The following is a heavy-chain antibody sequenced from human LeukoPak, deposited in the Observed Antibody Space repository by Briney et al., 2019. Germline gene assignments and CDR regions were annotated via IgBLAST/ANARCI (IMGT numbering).Heavy chain of an antibody. Sequence: GGSLRLSCAASGFAFSTYWMDRVCQAPGKGLEWVGNINQDGSVKHYVDSVRGRFTISRDNARNSVYLQMSALRVEDTAVYYCTRDFVFWGQGSLVTASS. CDR3: TRDFVF. D-gene: IGHD3-3*01. CDR2: INQDGSVK. J-gene: IGHJ4*02. CDR1: GFAFSTYW. V-gene: IGHV3-7*01.